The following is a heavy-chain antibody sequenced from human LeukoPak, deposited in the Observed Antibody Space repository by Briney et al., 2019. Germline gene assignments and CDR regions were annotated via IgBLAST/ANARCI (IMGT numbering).Heavy chain of an antibody. Sequence: PGGSLRLSCAASGFTFSSYSMNGVRQAPGKGLEWVSSISSSSSYIYYADSVKGRFTISRDNAKNSLYLQMNSLRAEDTAVYYCASWRLRSGRATGIDYWGQGTLVTVSS. CDR2: ISSSSSYI. V-gene: IGHV3-21*01. D-gene: IGHD3-9*01. J-gene: IGHJ4*02. CDR1: GFTFSSYS. CDR3: ASWRLRSGRATGIDY.